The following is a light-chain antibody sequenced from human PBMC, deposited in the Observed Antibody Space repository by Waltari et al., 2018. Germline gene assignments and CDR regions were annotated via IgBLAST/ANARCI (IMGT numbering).Light chain of an antibody. V-gene: IGLV1-40*01. CDR2: GNS. CDR1: SSHIGAGYD. Sequence: QSVLTQPPSVSGAPGQRVTISCTGSSSHIGAGYDVHWYQQLPGTAPKLLIYGNSNRPSGVPDRFSGSKSGTSASLAITGLQAEDEADYYCQSYDSSLSGSGVVFGGGTKLTVL. J-gene: IGLJ2*01. CDR3: QSYDSSLSGSGVV.